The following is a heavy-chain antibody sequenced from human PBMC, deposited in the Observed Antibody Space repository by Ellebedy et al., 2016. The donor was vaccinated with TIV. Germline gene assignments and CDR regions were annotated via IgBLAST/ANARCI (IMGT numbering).Heavy chain of an antibody. D-gene: IGHD3-22*01. J-gene: IGHJ1*01. Sequence: SVKVSXXASGGTFSSYAISWVRQAPGQGLEWMGGIIPIFGTANYAQKFQGRVTITADESTSTAYMELSSLRSEDTAVYYCARDGGADDSSGFDWGQGTLVTVSS. CDR1: GGTFSSYA. V-gene: IGHV1-69*13. CDR2: IIPIFGTA. CDR3: ARDGGADDSSGFD.